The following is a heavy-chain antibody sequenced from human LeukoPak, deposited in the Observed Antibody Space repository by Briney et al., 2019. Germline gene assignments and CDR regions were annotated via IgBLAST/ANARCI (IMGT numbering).Heavy chain of an antibody. CDR3: ARLPVVVVAATRYYFYGMDV. D-gene: IGHD2-15*01. Sequence: GESLKISCKGSGYSFTSYWIGWVRQMPGKGLEWMGIIYPGDSDTRYSPSFQGQVTISADKSISTAYLQWSSLKASDTAMYYCARLPVVVVAATRYYFYGMDVWGQGTTVTVSS. CDR2: IYPGDSDT. J-gene: IGHJ6*02. V-gene: IGHV5-51*01. CDR1: GYSFTSYW.